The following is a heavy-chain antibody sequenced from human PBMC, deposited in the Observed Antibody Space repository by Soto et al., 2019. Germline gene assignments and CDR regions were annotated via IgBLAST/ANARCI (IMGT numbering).Heavy chain of an antibody. CDR2: INTDGSET. J-gene: IGHJ4*02. V-gene: IGHV3-74*01. CDR3: ARDGEGF. Sequence: EVQLVESGGGLVQPGGSLRLSCAASGFTFSSNWMHWVRRVPGRGLVWVSRINTDGSETTYEDSVEVRFTISRDNAQKTLYRQMNSLRAEDTAMYYCARDGEGFWGQGTLVTIS. CDR1: GFTFSSNW. D-gene: IGHD2-21*01.